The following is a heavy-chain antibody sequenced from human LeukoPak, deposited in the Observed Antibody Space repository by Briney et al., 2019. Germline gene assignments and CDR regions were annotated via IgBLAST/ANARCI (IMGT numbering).Heavy chain of an antibody. Sequence: GGSLRLSCAASGFTFDDYAMHWVRQAPGKGLEWVSGISWNSGSIGYADSVKGRFTISRDNAKNSLYLQMNGLRAEDTALYYCAKDLGSSGWPRGAFDIWGQGTMVTVSS. J-gene: IGHJ3*02. D-gene: IGHD6-19*01. CDR2: ISWNSGSI. CDR3: AKDLGSSGWPRGAFDI. CDR1: GFTFDDYA. V-gene: IGHV3-9*01.